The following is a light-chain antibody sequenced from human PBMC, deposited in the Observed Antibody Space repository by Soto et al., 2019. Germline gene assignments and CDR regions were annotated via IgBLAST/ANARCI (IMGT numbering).Light chain of an antibody. Sequence: AIQLTQSPSSLSASVGDRVTITCRASQGISSALAWYQQKPGKAPTLLIYDASSLESGVPSRFSGSGSGTDFTLTISSLQPEDFATYYCQQFNSYPFTFGHGTKVDIK. CDR3: QQFNSYPFT. J-gene: IGKJ3*01. CDR2: DAS. CDR1: QGISSA. V-gene: IGKV1-13*02.